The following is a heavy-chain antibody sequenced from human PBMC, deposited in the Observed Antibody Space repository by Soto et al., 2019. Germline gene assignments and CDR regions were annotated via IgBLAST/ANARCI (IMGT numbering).Heavy chain of an antibody. Sequence: EVQLVESGGGLVKPGGSLRLSCAASGFTFSNAWMSWVRQAPGKGLEWVGRIKSKTDGGTTDYAAPVNGRFTISRDDSNSTLYLQMNSLKSGGRAVYYCATLLGPRFYPLYYLVHGRLVMVSS. CDR1: GFTFSNAW. CDR3: ATLLGPRFYPLYY. V-gene: IGHV3-15*01. D-gene: IGHD2-21*01. J-gene: IGHJ4*01. CDR2: IKSKTDGGTT.